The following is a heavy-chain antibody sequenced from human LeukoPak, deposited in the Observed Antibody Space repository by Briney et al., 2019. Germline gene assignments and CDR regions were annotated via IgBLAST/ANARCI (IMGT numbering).Heavy chain of an antibody. CDR2: IYYSGST. V-gene: IGHV4-39*01. J-gene: IGHJ6*02. D-gene: IGHD6-19*01. Sequence: SETLSLTCTVSGGSISSSSYYWGWIRQPPGKGLEWIGSIYYSGSTYYNPPLKSRVTIPVDTSKNQFSLKLSSVTAADTAVYYCARLRTSSGWYNYYYYGMDVWGQGTTVTVSS. CDR1: GGSISSSSYY. CDR3: ARLRTSSGWYNYYYYGMDV.